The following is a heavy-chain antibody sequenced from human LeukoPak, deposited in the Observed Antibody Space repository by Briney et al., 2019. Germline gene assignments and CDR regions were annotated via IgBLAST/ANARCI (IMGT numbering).Heavy chain of an antibody. CDR3: ARDRAGTQAWVEFDP. CDR2: IYADSTT. V-gene: IGHV3-66*02. CDR1: GFRVSDYY. Sequence: GGSLRLSCTVSGFRVSDYYMSWVRQAPGRGLEWVSLIYADSTTHYADSVKGRFTISKDTSQNTVYLQMNSLRAEDTAMYYCARDRAGTQAWVEFDPWGQGTLVTVSS. D-gene: IGHD3-10*01. J-gene: IGHJ5*02.